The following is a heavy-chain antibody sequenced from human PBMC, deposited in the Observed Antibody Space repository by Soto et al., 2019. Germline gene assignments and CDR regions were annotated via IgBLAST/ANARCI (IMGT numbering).Heavy chain of an antibody. J-gene: IGHJ4*02. CDR3: AKLLEVVVAVAGTFNY. D-gene: IGHD6-19*01. Sequence: PGGSLRLSCAASGFTFRSYAISWVRQAPGKGLEWVSAISGSGGSTYYADSVKGRFTISRDNSKNTLYLQMNSLRAEDTAVYYCAKLLEVVVAVAGTFNYWGQGTLVTVSS. V-gene: IGHV3-23*01. CDR1: GFTFRSYA. CDR2: ISGSGGST.